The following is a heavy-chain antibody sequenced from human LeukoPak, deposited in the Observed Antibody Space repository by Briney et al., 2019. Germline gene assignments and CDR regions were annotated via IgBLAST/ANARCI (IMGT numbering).Heavy chain of an antibody. V-gene: IGHV3-23*01. CDR2: ISGSGGST. D-gene: IGHD3-16*01. Sequence: GGSLRLSCTASGFTFSSYAMSWVRQAPGKGLEWVSVISGSGGSTYYGDSVKGRFTISRDNSKNTLYLQMNSLRAGDTAVYYCAKDGVVTIPFDYWGQGTLVTVSS. CDR1: GFTFSSYA. J-gene: IGHJ4*02. CDR3: AKDGVVTIPFDY.